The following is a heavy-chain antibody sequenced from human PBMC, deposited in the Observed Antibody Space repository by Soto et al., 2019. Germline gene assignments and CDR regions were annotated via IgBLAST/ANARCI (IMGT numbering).Heavy chain of an antibody. V-gene: IGHV1-46*01. J-gene: IGHJ4*02. CDR2: INPSGGST. CDR3: ARDPPGTAAAGFDY. CDR1: GYTFTSYY. Sequence: QVQLVQSGAEVKKPGASVKVSCKASGYTFTSYYMHWVRQAPGQGLEWMGIINPSGGSTSYAQKFQGRVTLTREPSTNTVYLGLSSLRSEDTAVYYCARDPPGTAAAGFDYWGQGTLVTVSS. D-gene: IGHD6-13*01.